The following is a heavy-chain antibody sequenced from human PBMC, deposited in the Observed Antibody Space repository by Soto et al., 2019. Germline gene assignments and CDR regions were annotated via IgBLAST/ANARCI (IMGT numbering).Heavy chain of an antibody. CDR1: GFTVSSNY. J-gene: IGHJ5*02. CDR3: ARDRAQAGFDP. CDR2: IYSGGST. V-gene: IGHV3-53*01. Sequence: PWGSLRLSCAASGFTVSSNYMSWVRQAPGKGLEWVSVIYSGGSTYYADSVKGRFTISRDNSKNTLYLQMNSLRAEDTAVYYCARDRAQAGFDPWGQGTLVTVSS.